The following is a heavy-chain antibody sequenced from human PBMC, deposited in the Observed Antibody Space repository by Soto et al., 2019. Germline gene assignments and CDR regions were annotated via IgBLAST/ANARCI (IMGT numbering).Heavy chain of an antibody. CDR2: IYYIGST. CDR3: ARGRRGGYLDV. Sequence: QVQLQESGPGLVKPSETLSLTCTVSGGSISSYYWSWIRQPPGKGLEWIGYIYYIGSTNYKPSLTSRVTISVDTSKNQCSLKLSSVTAAATGVYYCARGRRGGYLDVGGKGTTVTVSS. V-gene: IGHV4-59*01. J-gene: IGHJ6*03. D-gene: IGHD3-10*01. CDR1: GGSISSYY.